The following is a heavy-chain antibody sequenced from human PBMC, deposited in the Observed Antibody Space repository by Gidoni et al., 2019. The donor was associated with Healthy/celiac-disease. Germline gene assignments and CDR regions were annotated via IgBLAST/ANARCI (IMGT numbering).Heavy chain of an antibody. D-gene: IGHD1-26*01. V-gene: IGHV4-38-2*02. CDR1: GSSISSGYY. Sequence: QVQLQESGPGLVKPSETLSLTCTVSGSSISSGYYWGWIRQPPGKGLEWIGSIYHSGSTYYNPSLKSRVTISVDTSKNQFSLKLSSVTAADTAVYYCARDRAKGVVGATTSDAFDIWGQGTMVTVSS. CDR3: ARDRAKGVVGATTSDAFDI. CDR2: IYHSGST. J-gene: IGHJ3*02.